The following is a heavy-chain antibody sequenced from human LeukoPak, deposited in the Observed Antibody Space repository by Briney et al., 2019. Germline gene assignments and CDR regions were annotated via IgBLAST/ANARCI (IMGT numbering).Heavy chain of an antibody. CDR2: ISYDGSNK. Sequence: GGSLRLSCAASGFTFSSYGMHWVRQAPGKGLEWVAVISYDGSNKYYADSVKGRFTISRDNSKNTLYLQMNSLRAEDTAVYYCAKDTYLVYWGQGTLVTVSS. CDR1: GFTFSSYG. CDR3: AKDTYLVY. J-gene: IGHJ4*02. V-gene: IGHV3-30*18.